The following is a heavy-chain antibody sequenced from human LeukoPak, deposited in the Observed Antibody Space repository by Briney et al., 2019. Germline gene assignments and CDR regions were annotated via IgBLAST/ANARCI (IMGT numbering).Heavy chain of an antibody. J-gene: IGHJ4*02. CDR1: GFTFGDYA. D-gene: IGHD2-2*01. Sequence: GGSLRLSCSTSGFTFGDYAMSWVRQAPGKGLAWVGFIQAKAYGGATKYAASVNGRFSISRDDFQSIANMQMNDLKTEDTAVYYCTRAPHPRCSSSGCYLDYWGQGTLVTVSS. V-gene: IGHV3-49*04. CDR2: IQAKAYGGAT. CDR3: TRAPHPRCSSSGCYLDY.